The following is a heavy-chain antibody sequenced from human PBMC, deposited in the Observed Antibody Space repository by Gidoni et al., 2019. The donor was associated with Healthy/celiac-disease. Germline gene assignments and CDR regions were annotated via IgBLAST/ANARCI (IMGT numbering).Heavy chain of an antibody. D-gene: IGHD3-16*01. CDR3: AKGLYGDYGYFDL. V-gene: IGHV3-21*01. CDR1: GFTFSSYS. J-gene: IGHJ2*01. CDR2: ISSSSSYI. Sequence: EVQLVVSGGGLVKPGGSLRLSCAASGFTFSSYSMNWVRQAPGKGLEWVSSISSSSSYIYYADSVKGRFTISRDNAKNSLYLQMNSLRAEDTAVYYCAKGLYGDYGYFDLWGRGTLVTVSS.